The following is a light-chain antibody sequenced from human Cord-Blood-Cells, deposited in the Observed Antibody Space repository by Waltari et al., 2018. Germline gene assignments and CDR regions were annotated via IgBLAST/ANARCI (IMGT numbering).Light chain of an antibody. J-gene: IGLJ3*02. CDR3: SSYAGSNIWV. Sequence: QSALTQPPSASGSPGQSVTISCTGPSSDVGGYNYVPWYQQHPGKAPKLMIYEVSKRPSGVPDRFSGSKSGNTASLTVSGLQAEDEADYYCSSYAGSNIWVFGGGTKLTVL. V-gene: IGLV2-8*01. CDR2: EVS. CDR1: SSDVGGYNY.